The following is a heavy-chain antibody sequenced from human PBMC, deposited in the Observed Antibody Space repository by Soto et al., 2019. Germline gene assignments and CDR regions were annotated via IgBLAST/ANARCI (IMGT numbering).Heavy chain of an antibody. Sequence: ASAKVSCKASGYTFTSYGISWVRQAPVQGLGWMGWISAYNGNTNYAQKLKGRVTMTTDTSTSTAYMELRSLRSDDTAVYYCAREDFVVTASDYWGQGTLVTVSS. D-gene: IGHD2-21*02. CDR3: AREDFVVTASDY. CDR2: ISAYNGNT. CDR1: GYTFTSYG. V-gene: IGHV1-18*01. J-gene: IGHJ4*02.